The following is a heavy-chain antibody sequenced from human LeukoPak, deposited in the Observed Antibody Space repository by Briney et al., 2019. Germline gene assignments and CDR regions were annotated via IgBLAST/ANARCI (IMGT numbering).Heavy chain of an antibody. CDR3: ARATRYCSSTSCYDRPPGRQESGTFDY. V-gene: IGHV1-2*02. J-gene: IGHJ4*01. D-gene: IGHD2-2*01. CDR2: INPNSGGT. Sequence: GASVKVSCKASGYTFTGYYMHWVRQAPGQGLEWMGWINPNSGGTNYAQKFQGRVTMTRDTSISTAYMELSRLRSDDTAVYYCARATRYCSSTSCYDRPPGRQESGTFDYWGQGTLVTVSS. CDR1: GYTFTGYY.